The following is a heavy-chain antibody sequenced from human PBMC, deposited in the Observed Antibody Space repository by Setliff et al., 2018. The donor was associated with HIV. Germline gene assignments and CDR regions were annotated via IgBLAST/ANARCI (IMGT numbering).Heavy chain of an antibody. Sequence: SETLSLTCTVSGGSISSTTYYWGWIRQPPGKGLEWIGSIYYTGSTDYNPSLMSRVTISLDTPKNQFSLKLNSVIAADTAVYYCARGYSSGWRAFDIWGQGTMVTVSS. CDR3: ARGYSSGWRAFDI. J-gene: IGHJ3*02. CDR1: GGSISSTTYY. D-gene: IGHD6-19*01. CDR2: IYYTGST. V-gene: IGHV4-39*07.